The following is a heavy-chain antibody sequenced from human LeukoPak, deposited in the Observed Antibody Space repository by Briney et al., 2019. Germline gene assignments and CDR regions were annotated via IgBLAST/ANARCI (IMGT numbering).Heavy chain of an antibody. Sequence: SETLSLTCAVYGGSFSGYYGSWIRQPPGKGLEWIGEITPTGGAKYSPPLKSRVTISVDTSKNQFSLRLRSVTAADTAMYYCARIAFGGHIVAQDYWGQGTLVSVSS. D-gene: IGHD3-16*02. J-gene: IGHJ4*02. CDR1: GGSFSGYY. V-gene: IGHV4-34*01. CDR2: ITPTGGA. CDR3: ARIAFGGHIVAQDY.